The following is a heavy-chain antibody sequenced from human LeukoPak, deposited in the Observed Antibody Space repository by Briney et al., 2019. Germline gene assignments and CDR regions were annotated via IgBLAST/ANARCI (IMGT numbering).Heavy chain of an antibody. CDR3: ATDARWVTDYLFVLDY. J-gene: IGHJ4*02. CDR2: FDPEYGET. V-gene: IGHV1-24*01. Sequence: ASVKVSCKVSGYTLTELSMHWVRQAPGKGLEWMGGFDPEYGETIYAQKFQGRVTMTEDTSTDTAYMELSSLRSEDTAVYYCATDARWVTDYLFVLDYWGQGTLVTVSS. CDR1: GYTLTELS. D-gene: IGHD3-9*01.